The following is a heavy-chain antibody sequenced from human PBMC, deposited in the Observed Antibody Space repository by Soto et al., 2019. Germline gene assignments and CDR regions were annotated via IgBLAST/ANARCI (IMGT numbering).Heavy chain of an antibody. V-gene: IGHV3-23*01. D-gene: IGHD6-19*01. Sequence: VGSLRLSCAASGFTFSSYAMSWVRQAPGKGLEWVSAISGSGGSTYYADSVKGRFTISRDNSKNTLYLQMNSLRAEGTAVYYCAKTAGVYYYYMDVWGKGTTVTVSS. CDR1: GFTFSSYA. CDR2: ISGSGGST. J-gene: IGHJ6*03. CDR3: AKTAGVYYYYMDV.